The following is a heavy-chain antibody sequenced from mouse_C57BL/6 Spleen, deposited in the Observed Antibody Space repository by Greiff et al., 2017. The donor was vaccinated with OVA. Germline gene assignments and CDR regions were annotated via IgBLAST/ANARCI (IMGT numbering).Heavy chain of an antibody. Sequence: VMLVESGPELVKPGASVKLSCKASGYTFTSYDINWVKQRPGQGLEWIGWIYPRDGSTKYNEKFKGKATLTVDTSSSTAYMELHSLTSEDSAVYFCARATAQATFWFAYWGQGTLVTVSA. CDR3: ARATAQATFWFAY. J-gene: IGHJ3*01. CDR2: IYPRDGST. CDR1: GYTFTSYD. V-gene: IGHV1-85*01. D-gene: IGHD3-2*02.